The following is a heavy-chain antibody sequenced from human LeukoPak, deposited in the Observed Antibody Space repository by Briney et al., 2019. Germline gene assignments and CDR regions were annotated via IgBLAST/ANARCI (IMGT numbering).Heavy chain of an antibody. CDR3: AKDVGSSITARRAFDY. Sequence: GGSLRLSCAASGFTFSSYAMSWVRQAPGKGLEWVSSISGSGANTYYADSVKGRFTIYRDNSKNTLYLQMNSLRAEDTAIYYCAKDVGSSITARRAFDYWGQGTLVTVSS. J-gene: IGHJ4*02. V-gene: IGHV3-23*01. CDR2: ISGSGANT. CDR1: GFTFSSYA. D-gene: IGHD6-6*01.